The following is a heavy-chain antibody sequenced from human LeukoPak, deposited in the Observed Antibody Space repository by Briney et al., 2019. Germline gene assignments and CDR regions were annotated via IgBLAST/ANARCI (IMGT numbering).Heavy chain of an antibody. V-gene: IGHV1-46*02. Sequence: ASVKVSCKASGYTFNSFNVNWVRQAPGQGLEWMGVIRPTGVSTDYAQNFQGRVTMTSDTSTRTVYMELSSLRSEDTAVYYCARRAIYDNSGSYSDAFDFWGEGTLVTVSS. CDR1: GYTFNSFN. CDR3: ARRAIYDNSGSYSDAFDF. D-gene: IGHD3-22*01. CDR2: IRPTGVST. J-gene: IGHJ3*01.